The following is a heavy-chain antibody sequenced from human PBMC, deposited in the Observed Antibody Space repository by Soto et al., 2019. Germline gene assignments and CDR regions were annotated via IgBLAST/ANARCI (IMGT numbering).Heavy chain of an antibody. Sequence: QVQLVQSGAEVKKPGSSVKVSCKASGGTFSSYAISWVRQAPGQGLEWMGGIIPIFGTANYAQKFQGRVTITADESTSTAYMELSSLRSEDTAVYYCAREVYCSSTSCYTVGYWGGFEYWGQGTLVTVSS. CDR1: GGTFSSYA. CDR3: AREVYCSSTSCYTVGYWGGFEY. CDR2: IIPIFGTA. J-gene: IGHJ4*02. V-gene: IGHV1-69*01. D-gene: IGHD2-2*02.